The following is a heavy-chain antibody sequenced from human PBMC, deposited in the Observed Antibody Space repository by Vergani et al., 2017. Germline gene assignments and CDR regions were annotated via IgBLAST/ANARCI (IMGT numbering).Heavy chain of an antibody. J-gene: IGHJ6*02. CDR1: GYSFTRYW. D-gene: IGHD6-19*01. CDR3: ARQVAVAGKWWGPYYYYGMDV. CDR2: IDPSDSYT. Sequence: EVQLVQSGAEVKKPGESLRISCKGSGYSFTRYWNSWVRQMPGKGLEWMGRIDPSDSYTNYSPSFQGHVTISADKSISTAYLQWSSLKASDTAMYYCARQVAVAGKWWGPYYYYGMDVWGQGTTVTVSS. V-gene: IGHV5-10-1*01.